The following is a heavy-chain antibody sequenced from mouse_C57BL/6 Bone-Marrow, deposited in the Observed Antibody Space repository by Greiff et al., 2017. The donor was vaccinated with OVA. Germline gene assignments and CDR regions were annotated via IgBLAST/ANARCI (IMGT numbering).Heavy chain of an antibody. CDR3: ARSKGAYYYAMDY. CDR1: GYTFTDHT. Sequence: VKLMESDAELVKPGASVKISCKVSGYTFTDHTIHWMKQRPEQGLEWIGYIYPRDGSTKYNEKFKGKATLTADKSSSTAYMQLNSLTSEDSAVYFCARSKGAYYYAMDYGGQGPSVTVSS. V-gene: IGHV1-78*01. J-gene: IGHJ4*01. CDR2: IYPRDGST.